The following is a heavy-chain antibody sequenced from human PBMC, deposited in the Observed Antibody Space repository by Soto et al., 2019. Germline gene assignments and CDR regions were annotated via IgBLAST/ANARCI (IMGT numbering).Heavy chain of an antibody. D-gene: IGHD1-7*01. V-gene: IGHV1-69*13. CDR3: ARDATRIYQTGTTIGFEP. Sequence: VKVSCKASGGTFSSYAISWVRQAPGQGLEWMGGVIPIFGTANYAQKFQGRVTITADESTSTAYMELSSLRSEDTAVYYCARDATRIYQTGTTIGFEPWGQGTLVTVSS. J-gene: IGHJ5*02. CDR1: GGTFSSYA. CDR2: VIPIFGTA.